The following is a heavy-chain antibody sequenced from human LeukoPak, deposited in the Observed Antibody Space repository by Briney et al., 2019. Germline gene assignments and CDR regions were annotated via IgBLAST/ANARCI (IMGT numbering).Heavy chain of an antibody. V-gene: IGHV1-69*04. CDR3: ASLYGDYSNDAFDV. CDR1: GGTFSSYA. D-gene: IGHD4-17*01. CDR2: IIPILGIA. Sequence: SVKVSCKASGGTFSSYAISWVRQAPGQGLEWMGRIIPILGIANYAQKFQGRVTITADKSTSTAYMELSSLRSEDTAVYYCASLYGDYSNDAFDVWGQGTMVTVSS. J-gene: IGHJ3*01.